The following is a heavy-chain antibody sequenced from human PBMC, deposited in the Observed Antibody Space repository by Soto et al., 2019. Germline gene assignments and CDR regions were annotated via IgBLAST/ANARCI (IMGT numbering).Heavy chain of an antibody. Sequence: AETLSLTCAVSGGSISGHAWIWVRQPAGRGLEWIGDIYPSGGTSYNPSLRSRVTMSLDTSNNQIFMNLTSVTAADSAVFYCVRGRSYSVYDFWGPGTLVTASS. J-gene: IGHJ4*02. CDR3: VRGRSYSVYDF. CDR2: IYPSGGT. D-gene: IGHD5-12*01. V-gene: IGHV4-4*07. CDR1: GGSISGHA.